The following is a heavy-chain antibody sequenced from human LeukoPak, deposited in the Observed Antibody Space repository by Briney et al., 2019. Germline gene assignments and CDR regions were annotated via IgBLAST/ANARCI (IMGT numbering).Heavy chain of an antibody. CDR2: ISGSGGST. Sequence: GGSLRLSCAASGFTFSSYAMSWVRQAPGKGLEWVSAISGSGGSTYYADSVKGRFTISRDNSKNTLYLQMNSLRAEDTAVYYCAKPAGYSSSWYPNFDYWGQGTLVTVSS. D-gene: IGHD6-13*01. V-gene: IGHV3-23*01. J-gene: IGHJ4*02. CDR1: GFTFSSYA. CDR3: AKPAGYSSSWYPNFDY.